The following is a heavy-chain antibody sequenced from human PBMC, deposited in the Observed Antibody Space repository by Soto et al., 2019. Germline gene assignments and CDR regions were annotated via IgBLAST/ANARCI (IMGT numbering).Heavy chain of an antibody. CDR3: ARGGVYGTDHYYRAMDV. D-gene: IGHD4-17*01. CDR1: GFTFRAYG. CDR2: INLFDGRT. V-gene: IGHV3-23*01. Sequence: GGSLRVSCAASGFTFRAYGMSWIRQTPEKGLEWVSSINLFDGRTCYTDSVKVRFTISKDDSKSTVSLQLNSLRVDDTAIYYCARGGVYGTDHYYRAMDVWGQGRPVTVSS. J-gene: IGHJ6*02.